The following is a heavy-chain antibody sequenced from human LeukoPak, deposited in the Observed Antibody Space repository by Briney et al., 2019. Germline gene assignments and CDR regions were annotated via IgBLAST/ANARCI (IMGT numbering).Heavy chain of an antibody. CDR3: ARVSPGYSYGYSNFDY. V-gene: IGHV4-34*01. D-gene: IGHD5-18*01. CDR1: GGSFSGYY. CDR2: INHSGST. Sequence: SETLSLTCAVYGGSFSGYYWSWIRQPPGKGLEWIGEINHSGSTNYNPSLKSRVTISVDTSKNQFSLKLSSVTAADTAVYYCARVSPGYSYGYSNFDYWGQGTLVTVSS. J-gene: IGHJ4*02.